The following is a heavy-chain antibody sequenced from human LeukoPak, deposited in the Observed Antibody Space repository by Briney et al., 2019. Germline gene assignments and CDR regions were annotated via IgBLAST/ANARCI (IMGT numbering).Heavy chain of an antibody. J-gene: IGHJ4*02. CDR2: ISWNSGSI. Sequence: GGSLRPSCAASGFTFDDYAMHWVRQAPGKGLEWVSGISWNSGSIGYADSVKGRFTISRDNAKTSLYLQMNSLRAEDTALYYCAKDLGPGSMATSPGFDYWGQGTLVTVSS. CDR3: AKDLGPGSMATSPGFDY. D-gene: IGHD5-24*01. CDR1: GFTFDDYA. V-gene: IGHV3-9*01.